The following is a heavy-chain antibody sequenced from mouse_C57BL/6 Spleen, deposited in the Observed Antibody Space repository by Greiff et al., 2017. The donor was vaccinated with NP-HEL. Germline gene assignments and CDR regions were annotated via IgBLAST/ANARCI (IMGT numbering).Heavy chain of an antibody. CDR3: ASMYGYDDGFAY. V-gene: IGHV14-3*01. D-gene: IGHD2-2*01. J-gene: IGHJ3*01. CDR2: IDPANGNT. CDR1: GFTFKNTY. Sequence: VQLQQSVAELVRPGASVKLSCTASGFTFKNTYMHWVKQRPEQGLEWIGRIDPANGNTKYAPKFQGKATITADTSSNTAYLQLSSLTSEDTAIYYCASMYGYDDGFAYWGQGTLVTVSA.